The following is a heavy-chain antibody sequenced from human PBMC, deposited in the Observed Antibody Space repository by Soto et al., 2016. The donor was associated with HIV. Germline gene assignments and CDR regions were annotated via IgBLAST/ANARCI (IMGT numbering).Heavy chain of an antibody. V-gene: IGHV3-73*01. CDR1: GFTFSGSA. J-gene: IGHJ6*02. CDR2: IRSKANSYAT. Sequence: EVQLVESGGGLVQPGGSLKLSCAASGFTFSGSAMHWVRQASGKGLEWVGRIRSKANSYATAYAASVKGRFTISRDDSKNTAYLQMNSLKTEDTAVYYCTRHSGGNSGPHDYYYYGMDVWGQGTTVTVSS. CDR3: TRHSGGNSGPHDYYYYGMDV. D-gene: IGHD2-15*01.